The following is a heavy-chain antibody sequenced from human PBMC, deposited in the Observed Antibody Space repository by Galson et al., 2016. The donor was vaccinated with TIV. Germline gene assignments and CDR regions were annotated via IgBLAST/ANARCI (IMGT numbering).Heavy chain of an antibody. CDR1: GVSISGHY. J-gene: IGHJ6*02. V-gene: IGHV4-59*11. Sequence: SETLSLTCTVSGVSISGHYWTWIRQPPGKGLEWIGYIYYNGPTNYSPSLKSRVTFSVDTSKNQVSLKLNSVTAADTAVYYCARERRDYYYGMDVWGQGTMVTVSS. CDR2: IYYNGPT. CDR3: ARERRDYYYGMDV.